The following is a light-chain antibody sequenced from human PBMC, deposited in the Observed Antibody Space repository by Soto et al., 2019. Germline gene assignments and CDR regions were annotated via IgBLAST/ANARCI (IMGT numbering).Light chain of an antibody. CDR1: QSVSSSY. V-gene: IGKV3-20*01. CDR2: GAS. CDR3: QRYGSSPAWT. Sequence: EIGLTQSPGTLSLSPGERATLSCRASQSVSSSYLAWYQQKPGQAPRLLIYGASSRATGIPDRFSGSGSGTDFTLTISRLEAEDCAVYYCQRYGSSPAWTFGQGTKVEIK. J-gene: IGKJ1*01.